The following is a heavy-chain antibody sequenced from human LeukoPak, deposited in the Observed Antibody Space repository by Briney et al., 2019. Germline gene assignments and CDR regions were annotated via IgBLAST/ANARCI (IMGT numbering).Heavy chain of an antibody. Sequence: GGSLRLSCAASGFTFSSDEMNWFRQAPGEGLEWVSYISSSGSTIYYADSVKGRFTISRDNAKNSLYLQMNSLRAEDTAVYYCARASYYYDSSGYYYYFDYWGQGTLVTVSS. CDR2: ISSSGSTI. CDR1: GFTFSSDE. D-gene: IGHD3-22*01. V-gene: IGHV3-48*03. J-gene: IGHJ4*02. CDR3: ARASYYYDSSGYYYYFDY.